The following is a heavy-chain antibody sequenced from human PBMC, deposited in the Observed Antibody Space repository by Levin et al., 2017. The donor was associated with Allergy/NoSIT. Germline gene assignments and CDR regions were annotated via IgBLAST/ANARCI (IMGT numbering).Heavy chain of an antibody. D-gene: IGHD1-26*01. CDR2: INGDGSST. CDR3: ARALVVGATSGGDY. J-gene: IGHJ4*02. CDR1: GFTFSSYW. Sequence: GESLKISCAASGFTFSSYWMHWVRQAPGKGLVWVSRINGDGSSTNYADSVKGRFTISRDNAKNTLYLQMNRLRSDDTAVYYCARALVVGATSGGDYWGQGTLVTVSS. V-gene: IGHV3-74*01.